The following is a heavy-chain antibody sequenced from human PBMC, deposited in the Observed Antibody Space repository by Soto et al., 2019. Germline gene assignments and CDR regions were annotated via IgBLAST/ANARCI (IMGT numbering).Heavy chain of an antibody. CDR3: TTDRIAARPYYYYYMDV. CDR1: GFTFSNAW. CDR2: IKSKTDGGTT. Sequence: GESLKISCAASGFTFSNAWMSWVRQAPGKGLEWVGRIKSKTDGGTTDYAAPVKGRFTISRDDSKNTLYLQMNSLKTEDTAVYYCTTDRIAARPYYYYYMDVWGKGTTVTVSS. D-gene: IGHD6-6*01. J-gene: IGHJ6*03. V-gene: IGHV3-15*01.